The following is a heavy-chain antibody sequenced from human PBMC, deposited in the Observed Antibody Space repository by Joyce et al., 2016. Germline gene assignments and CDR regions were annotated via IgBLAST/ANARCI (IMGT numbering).Heavy chain of an antibody. CDR3: ARGGVRFGELLDY. Sequence: QVQLQESGPGLVKASQTLSLTCSVSGGSVSRGGYYWTWIRQYPGKGLECIGYIYYSGSTHYHPSLKSRVSISLDTSENQFSLNLSSVTVADTAVYYCARGGVRFGELLDYWGQGILVTVSS. V-gene: IGHV4-31*03. J-gene: IGHJ4*02. CDR1: GGSVSRGGYY. D-gene: IGHD3-10*01. CDR2: IYYSGST.